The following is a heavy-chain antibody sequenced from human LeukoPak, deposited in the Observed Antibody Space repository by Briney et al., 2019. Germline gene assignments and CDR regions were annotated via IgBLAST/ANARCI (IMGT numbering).Heavy chain of an antibody. CDR1: GYTFTSYD. CDR3: ARACGGSCFGFDP. J-gene: IGHJ5*02. CDR2: MNPNSGNT. Sequence: ASVKVSCKASGYTFTSYDINWVRQAAGQGLEWMGWMNPNSGNTDYAQKFQGRVTITRNTSIRTAYMELSSLRSEDTAVYYCARACGGSCFGFDPWGQGTLVTVSP. V-gene: IGHV1-8*03. D-gene: IGHD2-15*01.